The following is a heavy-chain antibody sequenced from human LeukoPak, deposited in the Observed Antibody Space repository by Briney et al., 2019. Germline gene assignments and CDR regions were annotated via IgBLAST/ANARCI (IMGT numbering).Heavy chain of an antibody. D-gene: IGHD3-3*01. Sequence: GGSLRLSCAASGFTVSSNYMTWVRQAPGKGLEWVSAISGSGGSTYYADSVKGRFTISRDNSKNTLYLLMNSLRAEDTAVYYCAKSLLRPGYWGQGTLVTVSS. CDR1: GFTVSSNY. V-gene: IGHV3-23*01. J-gene: IGHJ4*02. CDR2: ISGSGGST. CDR3: AKSLLRPGY.